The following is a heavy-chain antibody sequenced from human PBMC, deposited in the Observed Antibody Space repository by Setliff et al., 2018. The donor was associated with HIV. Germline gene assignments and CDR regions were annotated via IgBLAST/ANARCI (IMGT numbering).Heavy chain of an antibody. Sequence: GASVKVSCKVSGGTFTRNCISWVRQAPGQGLEWMGGILPFFDTANYAQKFQGRVTITADESTSTVHMELSSLTSEDTAVYHCTRGYSWVAIYAFDIWGQGTLVTVSS. V-gene: IGHV1-69*13. CDR1: GGTFTRNC. D-gene: IGHD5-12*01. J-gene: IGHJ4*02. CDR3: TRGYSWVAIYAFDI. CDR2: ILPFFDTA.